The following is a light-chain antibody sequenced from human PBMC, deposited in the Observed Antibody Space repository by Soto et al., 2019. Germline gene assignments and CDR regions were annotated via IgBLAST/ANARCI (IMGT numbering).Light chain of an antibody. CDR2: GAS. V-gene: IGKV3D-15*01. CDR1: PSVSSN. CDR3: QQYKNWPRT. J-gene: IGKJ1*01. Sequence: EIVITPYPPTLSLSPRSRVTLSCRARPSVSSNYLAWYQQKPGQAPRLLIYGASTRATGSPDRLIGSGSGTDFTLTISSLLHEDFAIYYCQQYKNWPRTFGQGTKVEIK.